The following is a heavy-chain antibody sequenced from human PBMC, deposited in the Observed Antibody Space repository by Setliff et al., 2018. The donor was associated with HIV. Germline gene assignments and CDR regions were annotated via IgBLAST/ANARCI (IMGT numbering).Heavy chain of an antibody. CDR2: IYTSGST. V-gene: IGHV4-4*07. J-gene: IGHJ6*03. CDR1: GGSISSYY. D-gene: IGHD3-16*01. CDR3: ARDVPWGGYYYYMDV. Sequence: SETLSLTCTVSGGSISSYYWSWIRQPAGKGLEWIGHIYTSGSTNYNPSLKSRVTMSVDTSKNQFSLKLSSVTAADTAVYYCARDVPWGGYYYYMDVWGKGTTVTVSS.